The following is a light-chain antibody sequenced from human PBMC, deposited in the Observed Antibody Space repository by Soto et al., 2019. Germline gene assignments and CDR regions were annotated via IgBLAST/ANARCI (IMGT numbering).Light chain of an antibody. Sequence: QSALTQPASVSGSPGQSITISCTGTSSDVGSYNLVSWYQQLPGKAPKFMIYEGSKRPSGVSNRFSGSKSGNTASLTISGLQAEDDGDYFCCAYAGSGTVLFGGGTKLTVL. CDR2: EGS. CDR1: SSDVGSYNL. J-gene: IGLJ2*01. CDR3: CAYAGSGTVL. V-gene: IGLV2-23*01.